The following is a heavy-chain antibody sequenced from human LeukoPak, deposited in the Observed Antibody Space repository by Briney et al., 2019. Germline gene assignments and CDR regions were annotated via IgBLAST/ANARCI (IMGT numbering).Heavy chain of an antibody. CDR2: ISSSGSTI. CDR1: GFTFSDYY. J-gene: IGHJ4*02. Sequence: KSGGSLRLSCAASGFTFSDYYMSWIRQAPGKGLEWVSYISSSGSTIYYADSVKGRFTISRDNSKNTLYLQMNSLRAEDTAVYYCAKDRGGYDPRYFDYWGQGTLVTVSS. CDR3: AKDRGGYDPRYFDY. D-gene: IGHD5-12*01. V-gene: IGHV3-11*04.